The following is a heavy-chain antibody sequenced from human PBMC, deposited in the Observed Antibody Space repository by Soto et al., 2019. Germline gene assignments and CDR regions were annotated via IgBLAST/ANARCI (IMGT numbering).Heavy chain of an antibody. CDR2: IYYSGST. V-gene: IGHV4-39*01. CDR1: GGSISSRSYY. J-gene: IGHJ4*02. D-gene: IGHD3-22*01. CDR3: ARLLYDRSGYYYFDY. Sequence: SETLSLTCTVSGGSISSRSYYWGWIRQPPGKGLEWIGSIYYSGSTYDNPSLKNRVTMSVDTSKNQFSLKLSSATAADTAVYYCARLLYDRSGYYYFDYWGQGTLVTVSS.